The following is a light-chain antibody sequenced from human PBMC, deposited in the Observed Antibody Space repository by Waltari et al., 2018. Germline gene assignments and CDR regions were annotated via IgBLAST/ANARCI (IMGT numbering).Light chain of an antibody. CDR1: QSISSW. CDR3: QQYNSYLLT. CDR2: KAS. V-gene: IGKV1-5*03. Sequence: DIQMTQSPSTLSASVGDRVTITCRASQSISSWLAWYQQKPGKAPKLLIYKASSLESGVPSRFSGSGSGTEFTLTISSLQPDDFASYYCQQYNSYLLTFGGGTKVEIK. J-gene: IGKJ4*01.